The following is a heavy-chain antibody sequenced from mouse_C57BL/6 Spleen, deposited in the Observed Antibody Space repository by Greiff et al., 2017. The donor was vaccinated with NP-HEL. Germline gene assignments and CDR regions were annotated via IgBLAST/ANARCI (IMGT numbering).Heavy chain of an antibody. D-gene: IGHD2-3*01. J-gene: IGHJ4*01. CDR2: ISYDGSN. V-gene: IGHV3-6*01. CDR3: ARDDGYLYAMDY. Sequence: EVKLQESGPGLVKPSQSLSLTCSVTGYSITSGYYWNWIRQFPGNKLEWMGYISYDGSNNYNPSLKNRISITRDTSKNQFFLKLNSVTTEDTATYYCARDDGYLYAMDYWGQGTSVTVSS. CDR1: GYSITSGYY.